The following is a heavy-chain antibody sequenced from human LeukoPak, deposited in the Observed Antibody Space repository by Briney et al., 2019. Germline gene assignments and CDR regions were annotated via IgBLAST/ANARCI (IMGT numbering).Heavy chain of an antibody. CDR1: GFTFSSYW. V-gene: IGHV3-7*01. J-gene: IGHJ4*02. CDR2: IKKDGSEK. CDR3: ARDLSGIAGYTYGRGIDY. Sequence: GGSLRLSCAASGFTFSSYWMSWVRQAPGKGLEWVANIKKDGSEKNYVDSVKGRFTISRDNAKNPLYLQMNSLRAEDTAVYYCARDLSGIAGYTYGRGIDYWGQGTLVTVSS. D-gene: IGHD5-18*01.